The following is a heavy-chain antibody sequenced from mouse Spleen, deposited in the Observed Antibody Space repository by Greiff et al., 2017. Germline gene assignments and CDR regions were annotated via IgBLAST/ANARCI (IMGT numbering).Heavy chain of an antibody. V-gene: IGHV1-18*01. CDR2: INPNNGGT. J-gene: IGHJ2*01. CDR3: ARGAYYSNQYYFDY. D-gene: IGHD2-5*01. CDR1: GYTFTDYN. Sequence: VQLKESGPELVKPGASVKIPCKASGYTFTDYNMDWVKQSHGKSLEWIGDINPNNGGTIYNQKFKGKATLTVDKSSSTAYMELRSLTSEDTAVYYCARGAYYSNQYYFDYWGQGTTLTVSS.